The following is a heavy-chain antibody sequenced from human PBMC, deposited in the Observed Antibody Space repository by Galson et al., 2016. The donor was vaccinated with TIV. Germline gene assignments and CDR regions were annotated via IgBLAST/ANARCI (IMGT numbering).Heavy chain of an antibody. Sequence: SLRLSCAASGFTYSSLSMHWVRQAPGKGLEWVSSISNTGSFKHYPDSLKGQFTISRDNAKNSVFLQMNSLRAEDTAVYYCARDHPQGWGFDSWGQGTLVTVSS. CDR3: ARDHPQGWGFDS. D-gene: IGHD3-16*01. V-gene: IGHV3-21*01. J-gene: IGHJ4*02. CDR1: GFTYSSLS. CDR2: ISNTGSFK.